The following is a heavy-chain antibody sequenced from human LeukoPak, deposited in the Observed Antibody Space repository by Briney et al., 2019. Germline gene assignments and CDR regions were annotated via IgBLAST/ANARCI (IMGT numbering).Heavy chain of an antibody. CDR2: IKQDGSER. CDR3: AREAGYSSGWYENWYFDL. Sequence: GGSLRLSCAASGFSFSSYWMSWVRQAAGKGLEWVGNIKQDGSERYYVDSVKGRFTISRDNAKNSLYLQMNSLRADDTAVYYCAREAGYSSGWYENWYFDLWGRGTLVTVSS. J-gene: IGHJ2*01. V-gene: IGHV3-7*03. D-gene: IGHD6-19*01. CDR1: GFSFSSYW.